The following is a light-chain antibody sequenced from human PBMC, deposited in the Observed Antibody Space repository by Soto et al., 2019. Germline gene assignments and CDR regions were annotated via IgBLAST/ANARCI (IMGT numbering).Light chain of an antibody. J-gene: IGKJ5*01. Sequence: DIQLTQSPSFLSASIGDRVTITCRASQGISSYLAWYQQTSGRAPKLLIYASSTLQSGVPSRFSGSGSGTEFTLTISSLQPDDFATYYCQQVNTFPVTFGQGTRLDI. CDR2: ASS. CDR1: QGISSY. CDR3: QQVNTFPVT. V-gene: IGKV1-9*01.